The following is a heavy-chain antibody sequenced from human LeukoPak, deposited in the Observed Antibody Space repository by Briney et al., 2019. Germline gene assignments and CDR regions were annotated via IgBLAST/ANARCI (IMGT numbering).Heavy chain of an antibody. V-gene: IGHV4-59*08. CDR2: FYDSGRT. J-gene: IGHJ4*02. CDR1: GDSISSYY. D-gene: IGHD6-13*01. CDR3: ARHRAVQQLAPFDY. Sequence: SETLSLTCTVSGDSISSYYWSWIRQPPGQGLEWIGYFYDSGRTNYNPPLKSRVTISGDKSKKQFSLKLNSVTAADTAVYYCARHRAVQQLAPFDYWGQGILVTVSS.